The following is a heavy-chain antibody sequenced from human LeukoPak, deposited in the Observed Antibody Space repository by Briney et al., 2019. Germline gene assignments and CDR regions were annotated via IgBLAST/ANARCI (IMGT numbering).Heavy chain of an antibody. D-gene: IGHD4-23*01. CDR2: INPNSGGT. Sequence: GASVKVSCKASGYTFTGYYMHWVRQAPGQGLEWMGWINPNSGGTNYAQKFQGRVTMTRDTSISTAYMELSRLRSGDTAVYYCARTRKKLDYYGMDVWGQGTTVTVSS. CDR3: ARTRKKLDYYGMDV. V-gene: IGHV1-2*02. J-gene: IGHJ6*02. CDR1: GYTFTGYY.